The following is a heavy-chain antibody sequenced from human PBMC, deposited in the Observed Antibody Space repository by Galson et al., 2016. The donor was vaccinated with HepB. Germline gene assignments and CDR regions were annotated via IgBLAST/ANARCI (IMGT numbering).Heavy chain of an antibody. CDR3: VRDSGTYPGYYDF. Sequence: SLRLSCAASGFMFSTYWMQWVRQAPGKGLVWVSLIDPDGTTIDSADPVRGRFSISSDNAKNTMSLQMNSRRVEDMGVYYCVRDSGTYPGYYDFGGQGTLVTVSS. V-gene: IGHV3-74*01. J-gene: IGHJ4*02. D-gene: IGHD1-26*01. CDR2: IDPDGTTI. CDR1: GFMFSTYW.